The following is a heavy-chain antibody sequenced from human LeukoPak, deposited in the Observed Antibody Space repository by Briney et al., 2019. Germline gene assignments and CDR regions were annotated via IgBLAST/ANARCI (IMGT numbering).Heavy chain of an antibody. V-gene: IGHV1-2*02. CDR1: GYTFTGYY. CDR3: VMGATSWNYFDY. Sequence: ALVKVSCKASGYTFTGYYMHWVRQAPGQGLEWMGWINPNSGGTNYAQKFQGRVTMTRDTSISTAYMELSRLRSDDTAVYYCVMGATSWNYFDYWGQGTLVTVSS. D-gene: IGHD1-26*01. J-gene: IGHJ4*02. CDR2: INPNSGGT.